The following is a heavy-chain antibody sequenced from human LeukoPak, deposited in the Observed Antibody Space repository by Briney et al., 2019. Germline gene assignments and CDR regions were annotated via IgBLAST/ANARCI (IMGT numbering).Heavy chain of an antibody. J-gene: IGHJ6*02. Sequence: SETLSLTCTVSGGSISSYYWSWIRQPAGKGLEWIGRIYTSGSTNYNPSLKSRGTISVDTFKNQSSLKLSSVTTADPDVYYCARASPYYYYGMDGWGQGTTVTAPS. CDR3: ARASPYYYYGMDG. CDR1: GGSISSYY. CDR2: IYTSGST. V-gene: IGHV4-4*07.